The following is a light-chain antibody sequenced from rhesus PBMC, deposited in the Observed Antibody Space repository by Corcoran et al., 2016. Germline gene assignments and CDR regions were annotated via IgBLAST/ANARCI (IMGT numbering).Light chain of an antibody. Sequence: DIQVTQSPSYLSASVGDRVTITCRASENVNNYLNWYQQKPGKAPKLLISKESTLLSGVPSRLSGSGSGTDYTFTISSLQPEDVASYYCQQGYGTPFTFGPGTKLDIK. J-gene: IGKJ3*01. V-gene: IGKV1-74*01. CDR1: ENVNNY. CDR3: QQGYGTPFT. CDR2: KES.